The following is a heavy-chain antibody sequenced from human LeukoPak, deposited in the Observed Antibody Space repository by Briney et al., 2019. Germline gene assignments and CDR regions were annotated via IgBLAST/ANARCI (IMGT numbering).Heavy chain of an antibody. J-gene: IGHJ5*02. V-gene: IGHV4-34*01. CDR1: GESFSGYY. Sequence: SETLSLTCAVYGESFSGYYWSWIRQPPGKGLEWIGEINHSGSTNYNPSLKSRVTISVDTSKNQFSLKLSSVTAADTAVYYCARGGRGTYSYGYRNWFDPWGQGTLVTVSS. CDR2: INHSGST. D-gene: IGHD5-18*01. CDR3: ARGGRGTYSYGYRNWFDP.